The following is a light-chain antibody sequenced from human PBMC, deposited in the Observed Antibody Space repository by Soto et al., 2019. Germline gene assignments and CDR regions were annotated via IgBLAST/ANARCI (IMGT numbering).Light chain of an antibody. CDR1: QSVSSSY. CDR3: QQYGNSPQT. CDR2: GAS. Sequence: EVVLTQSPGTLSLSPGERATLSCRASQSVSSSYLAWYQQKPGQAPRLLIYGASSRATGIPDRFSGSGSGTEFTLTISSLQSEDFAVYYCQQYGNSPQTFGQGTKVDIK. J-gene: IGKJ1*01. V-gene: IGKV3-20*01.